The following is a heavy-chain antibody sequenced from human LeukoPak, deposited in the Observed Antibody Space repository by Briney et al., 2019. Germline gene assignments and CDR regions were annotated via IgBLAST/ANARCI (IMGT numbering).Heavy chain of an antibody. CDR2: ISYDGSNK. V-gene: IGHV3-30*18. Sequence: GRSLRLSCAASGFTFSSYGMHWVRQAPGKGLEWVAVISYDGSNKYYADSVKGRFTISRDNSKNTLYLQMNSLRAEDTAVYCCAKVSFADTARPFDYWGQGTLVTVSS. J-gene: IGHJ4*02. CDR1: GFTFSSYG. D-gene: IGHD5-18*01. CDR3: AKVSFADTARPFDY.